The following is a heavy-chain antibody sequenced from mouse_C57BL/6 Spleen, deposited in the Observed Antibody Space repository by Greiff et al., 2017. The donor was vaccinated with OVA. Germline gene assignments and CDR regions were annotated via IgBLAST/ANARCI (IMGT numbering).Heavy chain of an antibody. V-gene: IGHV5-17*01. CDR3: ASRDYYGSSYYWYFDV. D-gene: IGHD1-1*01. J-gene: IGHJ1*03. CDR1: GFTFSDYG. CDR2: ISSGSSTI. Sequence: VQLQQSGGGLVKPGGSLKLSCAASGFTFSDYGMHWVRQAPEKGLEWVAYISSGSSTIYYADTVKGRFTISRDNAKNTLFLQMTSLRSEDTAMYYCASRDYYGSSYYWYFDVWGTGTTVTVSS.